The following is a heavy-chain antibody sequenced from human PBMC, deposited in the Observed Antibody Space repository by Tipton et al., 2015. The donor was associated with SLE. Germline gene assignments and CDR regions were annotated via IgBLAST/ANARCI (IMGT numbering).Heavy chain of an antibody. CDR3: ARGSSSWDFDY. Sequence: TLSLTCTVSGGSISSYYWNWIRQPPGKGLEWIGYIYYSGSTNYNPSLKSRVTISVDTSKNQFSLKLSSVTAADTAVYYCARGSSSWDFDYWGQGTLVTVSS. CDR1: GGSISSYY. J-gene: IGHJ4*02. D-gene: IGHD6-13*01. V-gene: IGHV4-59*01. CDR2: IYYSGST.